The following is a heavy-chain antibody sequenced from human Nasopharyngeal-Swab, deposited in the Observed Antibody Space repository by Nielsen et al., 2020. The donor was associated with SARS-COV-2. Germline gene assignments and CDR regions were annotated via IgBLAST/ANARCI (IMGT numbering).Heavy chain of an antibody. D-gene: IGHD3-10*01. CDR1: GFTFSNAW. J-gene: IGHJ4*02. V-gene: IGHV3-15*01. Sequence: GESLKISCAASGFTFSNAWMSWVRQAPGKGLEWVGRIKSKTDGGTTDYAAPVKGRFTISRDDSKNTLYLQMNSLKTEDTAVYYCTTDMVLLWFGELLIDYWGQGTLVTVSS. CDR2: IKSKTDGGTT. CDR3: TTDMVLLWFGELLIDY.